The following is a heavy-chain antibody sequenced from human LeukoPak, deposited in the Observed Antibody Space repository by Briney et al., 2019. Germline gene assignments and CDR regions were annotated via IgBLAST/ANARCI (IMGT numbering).Heavy chain of an antibody. CDR3: ARARDGYSYGYLDYGMDV. Sequence: GGSLRLSCTASGFTFSSYGMHWVRQAPGKGLEWVAVIWYDGSNKYYADSVKGRFTISRDNSKNTLYLQMNSLRAEDTAVYYCARARDGYSYGYLDYGMDVWGQGTTVTVSS. CDR2: IWYDGSNK. V-gene: IGHV3-33*01. D-gene: IGHD5-18*01. CDR1: GFTFSSYG. J-gene: IGHJ6*02.